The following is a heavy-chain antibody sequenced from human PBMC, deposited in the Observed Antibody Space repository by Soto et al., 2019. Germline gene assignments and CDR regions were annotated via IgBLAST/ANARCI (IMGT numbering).Heavy chain of an antibody. V-gene: IGHV4-30-4*01. CDR1: GGSISSDNYY. Sequence: QVQLQESGPGLVKPSETLSLTCTVSGGSISSDNYYWSWIRQPPGKGLEWIAYIYHTGSTYYNSSLKSRVTMSVDTSKNQFSLKLSSVTAADTAVYYCARGGKLGELFPTTDYWGQGTLVTVSS. J-gene: IGHJ4*02. D-gene: IGHD3-10*01. CDR3: ARGGKLGELFPTTDY. CDR2: IYHTGST.